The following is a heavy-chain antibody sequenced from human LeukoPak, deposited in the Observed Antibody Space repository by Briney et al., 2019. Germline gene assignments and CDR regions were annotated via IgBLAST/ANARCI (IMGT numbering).Heavy chain of an antibody. D-gene: IGHD2-21*01. Sequence: PSETLCLTCTVSGGSISSYYWSRIRQPPGKGLEWIGYIYYSGSTNYNPSLKSRVTISVDTSKNQFSLKLSSVTAADTAVYYCARAGDHEFDPWGQGTLVTDSS. J-gene: IGHJ5*02. CDR3: ARAGDHEFDP. CDR1: GGSISSYY. CDR2: IYYSGST. V-gene: IGHV4-59*01.